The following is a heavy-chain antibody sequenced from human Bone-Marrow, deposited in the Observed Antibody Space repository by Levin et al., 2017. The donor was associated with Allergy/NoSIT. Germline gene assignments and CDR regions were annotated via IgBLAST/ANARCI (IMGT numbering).Heavy chain of an antibody. CDR2: IYYSGST. J-gene: IGHJ4*02. D-gene: IGHD3-3*01. CDR3: ATLSTVLRFLEWLPSFDY. CDR1: GGSISSSSYY. V-gene: IGHV4-39*01. Sequence: SQTLSLTCTVSGGSISSSSYYWGWIRQPPGKGLEWIGSIYYSGSTYYNPSLKSRVTISVDTSKNQFSLKLSSVTAADTAVYYCATLSTVLRFLEWLPSFDYWGQGTLVTVSS.